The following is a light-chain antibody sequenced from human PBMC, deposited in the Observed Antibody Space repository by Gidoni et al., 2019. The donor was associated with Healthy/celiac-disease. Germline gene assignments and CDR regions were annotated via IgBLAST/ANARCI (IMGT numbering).Light chain of an antibody. CDR2: DVS. V-gene: IGLV2-11*01. CDR3: CSDAGSPAV. J-gene: IGLJ2*01. Sequence: QSALTQPRSVPASPGQSVTISCHGTSSDDGGYNNVSWYQQHPGKAPQLMIYDVSKRPPRVPDRFSGSKSGNTASLTISGLQAEDEADYSCCSDAGSPAVFGGGTKLTVL. CDR1: SSDDGGYNN.